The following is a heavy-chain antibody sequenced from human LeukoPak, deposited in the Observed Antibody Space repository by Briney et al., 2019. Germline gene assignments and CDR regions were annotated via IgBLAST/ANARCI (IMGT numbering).Heavy chain of an antibody. CDR1: GFTFSSYG. Sequence: PGGSLRLSCAASGFTFSSYGMHWVRQAPGKGLEWVAFIRYDGSNKYYADSVKGRFTISRDNSKNTLYLQMNSLRAEDTAVYYCARDQSSGRPYYYFYMDVWGKGTTVTVSS. V-gene: IGHV3-30*02. D-gene: IGHD1-26*01. CDR3: ARDQSSGRPYYYFYMDV. J-gene: IGHJ6*03. CDR2: IRYDGSNK.